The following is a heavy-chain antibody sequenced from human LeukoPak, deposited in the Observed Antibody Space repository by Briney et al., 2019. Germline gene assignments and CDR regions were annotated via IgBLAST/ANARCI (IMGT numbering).Heavy chain of an antibody. CDR1: GFTFSSYA. D-gene: IGHD6-13*01. CDR3: AKDLFLSISWYGGVNWFDP. CDR2: ISGSGGST. J-gene: IGHJ5*02. Sequence: GGSLRLSCAASGFTFSSYAMSWVRQAPGRGLEWVSAISGSGGSTYYADSVKGRFTISRDNSKNTLYLQMNSLRAEDTAVYYCAKDLFLSISWYGGVNWFDPWGQGTLVTVSS. V-gene: IGHV3-23*01.